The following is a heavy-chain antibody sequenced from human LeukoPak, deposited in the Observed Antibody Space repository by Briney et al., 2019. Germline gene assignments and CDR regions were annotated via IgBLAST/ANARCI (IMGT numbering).Heavy chain of an antibody. Sequence: SETLSLTCTVSGGSISSGSYYWSWIRQPAGKGLEWIGRIYTSGSTNYNPSLKSRVTISVDTSKNQFSLKLSSVTAADTAVYYCARGAGYSSSWFFDYWGQGTLVTVSS. V-gene: IGHV4-61*02. CDR3: ARGAGYSSSWFFDY. CDR2: IYTSGST. D-gene: IGHD6-13*01. CDR1: GGSISSGSYY. J-gene: IGHJ4*02.